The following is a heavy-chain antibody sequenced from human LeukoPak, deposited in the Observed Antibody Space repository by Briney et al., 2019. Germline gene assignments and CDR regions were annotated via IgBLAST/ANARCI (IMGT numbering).Heavy chain of an antibody. J-gene: IGHJ4*02. CDR3: ARDNGYCSGGSCYLLDY. CDR2: IIPIFGTA. D-gene: IGHD2-15*01. CDR1: GYTFTGYY. V-gene: IGHV1-69*05. Sequence: GASVKVSCKASGYTFTGYYMHWVRQAPGQGLEWMGGIIPIFGTANYAQKFQGRVTITTDESTSTAYMELSSLRSEDTAVYYCARDNGYCSGGSCYLLDYWGQGTLVTVSS.